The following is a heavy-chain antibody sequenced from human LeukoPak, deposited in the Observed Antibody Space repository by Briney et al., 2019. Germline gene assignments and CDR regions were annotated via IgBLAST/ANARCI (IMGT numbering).Heavy chain of an antibody. D-gene: IGHD1-26*01. J-gene: IGHJ4*02. CDR2: INPSGGST. CDR3: ASGGGSYGNVDY. V-gene: IGHV1-46*01. Sequence: ASVKVSCKASGYTFTSYGISWVRQAPGQGLEWMGIINPSGGSTSYAQKFQGRVTMTRDTSTSTVYMELSSLRSEDTAVYYCASGGGSYGNVDYWGQGTLVTVSS. CDR1: GYTFTSYG.